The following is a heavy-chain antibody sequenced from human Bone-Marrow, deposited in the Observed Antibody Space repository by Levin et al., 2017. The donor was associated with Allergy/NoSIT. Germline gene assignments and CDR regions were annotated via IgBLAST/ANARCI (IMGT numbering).Heavy chain of an antibody. CDR3: ATPTRGIWKLGLNH. CDR1: GFTFNSYT. D-gene: IGHD3-3*01. J-gene: IGHJ5*02. CDR2: ITSSRTYI. Sequence: GGSLRLSCAASGFTFNSYTMNWVRQAPGKGLEWVSSITSSRTYISYAYSVKGRFTISRDNATNSLYLQMNSLRAEDAAVYYCATPTRGIWKLGLNHWGQGTLVTVSS. V-gene: IGHV3-21*01.